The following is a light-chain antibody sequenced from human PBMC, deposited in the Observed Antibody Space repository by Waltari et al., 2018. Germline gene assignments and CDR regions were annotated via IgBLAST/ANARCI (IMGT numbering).Light chain of an antibody. Sequence: QSVLTQPPSVSGAPGQRVTISCTGSSSNIGAGFDVHWYQQLPGTAPKLLIYGNNNRPSGAPDRFSGSKSGTSASLASTGLQAEDEADYYCQSYDSSLRTAFGGGTKLAVL. J-gene: IGLJ2*01. CDR2: GNN. CDR1: SSNIGAGFD. V-gene: IGLV1-40*01. CDR3: QSYDSSLRTA.